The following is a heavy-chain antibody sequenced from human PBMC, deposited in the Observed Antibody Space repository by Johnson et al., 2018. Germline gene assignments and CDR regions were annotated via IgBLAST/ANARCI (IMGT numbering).Heavy chain of an antibody. D-gene: IGHD3-16*01. CDR2: ISSSSSYI. V-gene: IGHV3-21*01. CDR1: GFTFSSYS. J-gene: IGHJ3*02. CDR3: ASYGLSHDAFDS. Sequence: EVQLVETGGGLVKPGGSXRLSCAASGFTFSSYSMNWVRQAPGKGLEWVSSISSSSSYIYYAASLKGRFTISRDNAKNSMYLQMKSLSAEDTPVYYCASYGLSHDAFDSWGQGTMVTVSS.